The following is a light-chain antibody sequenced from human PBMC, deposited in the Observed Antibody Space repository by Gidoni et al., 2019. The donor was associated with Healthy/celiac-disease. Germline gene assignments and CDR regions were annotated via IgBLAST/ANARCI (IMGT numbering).Light chain of an antibody. V-gene: IGKV1-27*01. Sequence: DIQMTQSPSSLSASVGDRVTITCRACQGISNYLAWYQQKPGKVPKLLIYAASTLQSGVPSRFSGSGSGTDFALTISSLQPEDVATYYCQKYNSAPRDFGGGTKVEIK. CDR1: QGISNY. CDR2: AAS. CDR3: QKYNSAPRD. J-gene: IGKJ4*01.